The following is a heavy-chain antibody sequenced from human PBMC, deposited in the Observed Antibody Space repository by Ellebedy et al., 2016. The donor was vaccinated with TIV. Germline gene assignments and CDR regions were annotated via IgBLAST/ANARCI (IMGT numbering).Heavy chain of an antibody. D-gene: IGHD6-13*01. CDR2: ISYSGDLM. CDR1: GVTFSGYY. J-gene: IGHJ4*02. Sequence: GESLKIPCAASGVTFSGYYMSWFRQAPGQGPEWVSYISYSGDLMYYADSVKGRFTTSRDNAENSLYLQMNSLRAEDTAVYFCARLGVIAAAGASDYWGQGTLVIVSS. V-gene: IGHV3-11*01. CDR3: ARLGVIAAAGASDY.